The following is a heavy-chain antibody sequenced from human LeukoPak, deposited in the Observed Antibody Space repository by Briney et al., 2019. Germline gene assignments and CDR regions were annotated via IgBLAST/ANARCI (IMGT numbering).Heavy chain of an antibody. CDR3: ARASGLRFLEPGEFDP. V-gene: IGHV4-61*02. CDR1: GGSISSGSYY. J-gene: IGHJ5*02. Sequence: SQTLSLTCTVPGGSISSGSYYWSWIRQPAGKGLEWIGRIYTSGSTNYNPSLKSRVTMSVDTSKNQFSLKLSSVTAADTGVYYCARASGLRFLEPGEFDPWGQGTLVTVSS. CDR2: IYTSGST. D-gene: IGHD3-3*01.